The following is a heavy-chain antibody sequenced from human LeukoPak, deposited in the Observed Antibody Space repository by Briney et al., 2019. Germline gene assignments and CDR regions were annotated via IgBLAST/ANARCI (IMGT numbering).Heavy chain of an antibody. J-gene: IGHJ5*02. Sequence: SETLSLTCAVYGGSFSGFYWGWVHQPPGKGLEWIGSIYYSGTTYFNPSLKSRVTISVDTSKNQFSLKLSSVTAADTAIYYCARQGSDSSGSKGWFDPWGQGTLVTVSS. CDR2: IYYSGTT. CDR3: ARQGSDSSGSKGWFDP. CDR1: GGSFSGFY. V-gene: IGHV4-39*01. D-gene: IGHD3-22*01.